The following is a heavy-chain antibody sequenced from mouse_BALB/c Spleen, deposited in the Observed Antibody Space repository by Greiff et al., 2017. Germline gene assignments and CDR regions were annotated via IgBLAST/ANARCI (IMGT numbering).Heavy chain of an antibody. CDR3: ARSRGPYAMDY. CDR2: ISSGSSTI. CDR1: GFTFSSFG. V-gene: IGHV5-17*02. J-gene: IGHJ4*01. Sequence: EVMLVESGGGLVQPGGSRKLSCAASGFTFSSFGMHWVRQAPEKGLEWVAYISSGSSTIYYADTVKGRFTISRDNPKNTLFLQMTSLRSEDTAMYYCARSRGPYAMDYWGQGTSVTVSS.